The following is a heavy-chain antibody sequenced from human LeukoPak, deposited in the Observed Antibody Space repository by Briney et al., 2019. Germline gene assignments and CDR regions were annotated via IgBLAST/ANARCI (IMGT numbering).Heavy chain of an antibody. CDR2: LNSDGSSP. CDR1: GFNFNSYW. V-gene: IGHV3-74*01. J-gene: IGHJ5*02. D-gene: IGHD7-27*01. Sequence: GGSLRLSCAASGFNFNSYWMHWVRQAPGKGLVWVSRLNSDGSSPSYAESVKGRFTISRDNAKNSLYLQMNSLRAEDTAVYYCAREWGNWFDPWGQGTLVTVSS. CDR3: AREWGNWFDP.